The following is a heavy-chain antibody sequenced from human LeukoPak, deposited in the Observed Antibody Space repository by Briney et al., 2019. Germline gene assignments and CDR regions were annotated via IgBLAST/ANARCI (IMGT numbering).Heavy chain of an antibody. J-gene: IGHJ4*02. CDR1: GFTFTSYW. V-gene: IGHV3-74*03. CDR2: INTDGSRT. CDR3: ARDLDGSSFLGY. Sequence: GGSLRLSCAASGFTFTSYWMHWVRQAPGKGLVWVSNINTDGSRTTYADFGKGRFTISRDNAKNTLYLQMNGLRDEDTAVYYCARDLDGSSFLGYWGQGALVTVSS. D-gene: IGHD6-6*01.